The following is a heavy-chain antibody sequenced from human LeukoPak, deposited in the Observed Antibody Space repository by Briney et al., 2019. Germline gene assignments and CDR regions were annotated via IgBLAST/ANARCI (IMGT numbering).Heavy chain of an antibody. CDR3: ARALYLGRGYNWFDP. Sequence: AASVKVSCKASGGTFSSYAISWVRQAPGQGLEWMGGIIPIFGTANYAQKFQGRVTITADESTSTAYMELSSLRSEDTAVYYCARALYLGRGYNWFDPWGQGTLVTVSS. D-gene: IGHD2-2*02. CDR1: GGTFSSYA. CDR2: IIPIFGTA. J-gene: IGHJ5*02. V-gene: IGHV1-69*13.